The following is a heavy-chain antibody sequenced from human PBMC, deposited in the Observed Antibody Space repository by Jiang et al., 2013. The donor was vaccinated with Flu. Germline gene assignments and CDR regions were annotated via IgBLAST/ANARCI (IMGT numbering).Heavy chain of an antibody. D-gene: IGHD5-12*01. CDR3: ARAQKYSGFELPYFDH. CDR1: GGSISSDTYY. V-gene: IGHV4-39*07. Sequence: GSGLVKPSETLSLTCTVSGGSISSDTYYWVWIRQSPEKGLEWIGSIYDSGSTYYRPSLKRRVTISVDTSNNQFSLNLRSVTAADTAVYYCARAQKYSGFELPYFDHWGQGTLVAVSS. CDR2: IYDSGST. J-gene: IGHJ4*02.